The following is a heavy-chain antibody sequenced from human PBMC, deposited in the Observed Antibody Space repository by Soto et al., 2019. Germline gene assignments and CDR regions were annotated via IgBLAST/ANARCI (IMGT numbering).Heavy chain of an antibody. CDR3: ARRRDYYGMDV. Sequence: GASVKVSCKASGGTFSSYAISWVRQAPGQGLEWMGGIIPIFGTANYAQKFQGRVTITADKSTSTAYMELSSLRSEDTAAYYCARRRDYYGMDVWGQGTTVTVSS. CDR1: GGTFSSYA. J-gene: IGHJ6*02. V-gene: IGHV1-69*06. CDR2: IIPIFGTA.